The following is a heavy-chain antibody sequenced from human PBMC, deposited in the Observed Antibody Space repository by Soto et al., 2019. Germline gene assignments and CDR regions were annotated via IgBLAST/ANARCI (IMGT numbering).Heavy chain of an antibody. D-gene: IGHD3-16*02. CDR1: GYTFTGYY. Sequence: ASVKVSCKASGYTFTGYYMHWVRQAPGQGLEWMGWINPNSGGTNYAQKFQGWVTMTRDTSISTAYMELSRLRSDDTAVYYCARGRAPTMITFGGVIASDAFDIWGQGTMVTVSS. CDR2: INPNSGGT. J-gene: IGHJ3*02. CDR3: ARGRAPTMITFGGVIASDAFDI. V-gene: IGHV1-2*04.